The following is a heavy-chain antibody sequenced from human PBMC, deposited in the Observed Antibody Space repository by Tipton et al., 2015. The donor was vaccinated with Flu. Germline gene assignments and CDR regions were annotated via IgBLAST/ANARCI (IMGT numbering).Heavy chain of an antibody. J-gene: IGHJ4*02. CDR2: IYHSGST. D-gene: IGHD4-17*01. V-gene: IGHV4-38-2*02. CDR3: ARDGTYGDYLLDY. Sequence: TLSLTCTVSGYSISSGYYWGWIRQPPGKGLEWIGSIYHSGSTYYNPSLKSRVTISVDTSKNQFSLKLSSVTAADTAVYYCARDGTYGDYLLDYWGQGTLVTVSS. CDR1: GYSISSGYY.